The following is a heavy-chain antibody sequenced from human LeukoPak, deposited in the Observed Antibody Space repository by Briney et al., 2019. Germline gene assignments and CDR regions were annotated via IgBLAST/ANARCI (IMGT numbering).Heavy chain of an antibody. Sequence: GSSVKVSCKASGGTFSSYAISWVRQAPGQGLEWMGRIIPIFGTANYAQKFQGRVTITADKSTSTAYMELSSLRSGDTAVYYCASSPDYYDSSGYYFNWGQGTLVTVSS. V-gene: IGHV1-69*06. D-gene: IGHD3-22*01. CDR1: GGTFSSYA. CDR3: ASSPDYYDSSGYYFN. J-gene: IGHJ4*02. CDR2: IIPIFGTA.